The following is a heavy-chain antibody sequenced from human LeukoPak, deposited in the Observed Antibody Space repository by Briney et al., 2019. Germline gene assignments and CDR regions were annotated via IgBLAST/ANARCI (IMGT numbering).Heavy chain of an antibody. CDR1: GYTFNSYG. J-gene: IGHJ4*02. CDR2: ISVYNGNT. V-gene: IGHV1-18*01. CDR3: ARAHLGTEPMAHFDY. D-gene: IGHD1-1*01. Sequence: ASVKVSCKASGYTFNSYGISWVRQAPGQGLEWLGWISVYNGNTNYAQNLQDRVTMTTDTPTTTAYMELRSLRSDDTAVYYCARAHLGTEPMAHFDYWGQGTLVTVSS.